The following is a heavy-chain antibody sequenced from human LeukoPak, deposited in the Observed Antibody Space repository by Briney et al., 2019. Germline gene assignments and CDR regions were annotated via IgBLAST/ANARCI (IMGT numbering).Heavy chain of an antibody. D-gene: IGHD2-15*01. V-gene: IGHV4-59*01. J-gene: IGHJ5*02. CDR1: GGSIRTYY. Sequence: SETLSLTCIVSGGSIRTYYWSWIRQPPGKGLEWIGYIYYSGNTNYNPSLQSRVTISVDTSKNQFSLKLSSVTAADTAVYYCARSLGYCSGGSCYSGNYPGYWFDHWGQGTLVTVSS. CDR3: ARSLGYCSGGSCYSGNYPGYWFDH. CDR2: IYYSGNT.